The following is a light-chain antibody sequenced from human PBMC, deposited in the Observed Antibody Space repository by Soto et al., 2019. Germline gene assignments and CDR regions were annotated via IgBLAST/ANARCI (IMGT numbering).Light chain of an antibody. CDR3: QSYDSNFLGVI. Sequence: QAVLTQPPSVSGAPGQRVTISCTGSNSNIGAGYDVHWYQHFPGTAPRLLIYNNTNRPSGVPDRFSGSKSGTSASLAITGLQAEDEADYYCQSYDSNFLGVIFAVGTQLTVL. CDR1: NSNIGAGYD. V-gene: IGLV1-40*01. CDR2: NNT. J-gene: IGLJ2*01.